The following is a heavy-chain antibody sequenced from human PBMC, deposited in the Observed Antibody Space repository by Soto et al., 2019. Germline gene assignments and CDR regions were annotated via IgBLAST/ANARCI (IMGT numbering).Heavy chain of an antibody. V-gene: IGHV3-11*05. CDR1: GFTFSDYY. Sequence: QVQLVESGGGLVKPGGSLRLSCAASGFTFSDYYMSWIRQAPGKGLEWVSYISTSSSYTNYADSVKGRFTISRDNAKKSRYLQMNSLRAEDTDVYYCASPLLWFGDDGCGQGTLVTVSS. J-gene: IGHJ4*02. D-gene: IGHD3-10*01. CDR3: ASPLLWFGDDG. CDR2: ISTSSSYT.